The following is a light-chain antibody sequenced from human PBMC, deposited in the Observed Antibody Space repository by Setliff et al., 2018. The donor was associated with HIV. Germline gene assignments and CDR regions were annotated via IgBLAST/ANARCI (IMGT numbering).Light chain of an antibody. Sequence: SALTQPVSVSASPGQSITISCTGARGGVGSYNFVSWYQQHPGKGPKLIIYDVNNRPSGVSSRFSGSMSGNTASLTISGLQSDDEADYYCASYVSSSTRGFGGGTKVTVL. CDR1: RGGVGSYNF. V-gene: IGLV2-14*03. CDR3: ASYVSSSTRG. CDR2: DVN. J-gene: IGLJ2*01.